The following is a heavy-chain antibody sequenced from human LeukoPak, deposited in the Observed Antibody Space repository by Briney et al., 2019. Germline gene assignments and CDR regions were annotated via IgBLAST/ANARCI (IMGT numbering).Heavy chain of an antibody. Sequence: GGSLRLSCAASGITFSKYWMSWVRQAPGKGLEWVANIREDGGEIYYVDSVKGRFTISRDNAKNSLYLQMNSLTAEDTAVYYCARDLPANCGGDCYHDYWGQGTLVTVSS. CDR1: GITFSKYW. V-gene: IGHV3-7*01. D-gene: IGHD2-21*02. CDR2: IREDGGEI. J-gene: IGHJ4*02. CDR3: ARDLPANCGGDCYHDY.